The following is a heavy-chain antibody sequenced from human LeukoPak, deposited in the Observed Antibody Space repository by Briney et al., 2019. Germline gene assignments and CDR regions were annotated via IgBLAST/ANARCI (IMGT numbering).Heavy chain of an antibody. CDR1: GFPFSNSW. J-gene: IGHJ6*04. Sequence: TGGSLRLSCAVSGFPFSNSWMYWVRQAPGKGLEGVANIKKDGSGISYVESVKGRFIISRDNSRNSLYLQMNCLKVEDTAVYFCAGGNAMDVWGKGTAVTVYS. CDR3: AGGNAMDV. CDR2: IKKDGSGI. V-gene: IGHV3-7*03.